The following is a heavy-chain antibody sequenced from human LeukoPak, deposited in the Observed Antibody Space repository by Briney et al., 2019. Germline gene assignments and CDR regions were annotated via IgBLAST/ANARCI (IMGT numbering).Heavy chain of an antibody. Sequence: SVKVSCKASRGTFSKYAISWVRQAPGQGLEWMGRIIPILNITHYAQKFQGRVKIAADKSTSTAYMELSSLRSEDTAVYYCARDDDRAREIDYWGQGTLVTVSS. CDR2: IIPILNIT. V-gene: IGHV1-69*04. CDR1: RGTFSKYA. D-gene: IGHD3-22*01. J-gene: IGHJ4*02. CDR3: ARDDDRAREIDY.